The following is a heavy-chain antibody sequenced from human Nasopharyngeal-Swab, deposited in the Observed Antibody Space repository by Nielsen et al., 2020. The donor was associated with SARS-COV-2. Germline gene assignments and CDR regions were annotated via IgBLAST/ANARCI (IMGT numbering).Heavy chain of an antibody. Sequence: GGSLRLSCAASGFTFSTYDMSWVRQAPGKGLEWVSGISGSGESTHYADSVKGRFTISRDNSKNTLYLQMNSLRAEDTAVYYCAKAFIVVVPAAQEWFDPWGQGTLVTVSS. CDR3: AKAFIVVVPAAQEWFDP. V-gene: IGHV3-23*01. CDR1: GFTFSTYD. CDR2: ISGSGEST. J-gene: IGHJ5*02. D-gene: IGHD2-2*01.